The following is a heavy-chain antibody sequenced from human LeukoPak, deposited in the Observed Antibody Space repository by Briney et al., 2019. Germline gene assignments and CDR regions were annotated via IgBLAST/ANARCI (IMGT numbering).Heavy chain of an antibody. CDR2: INPNSADT. D-gene: IGHD2-2*01. J-gene: IGHJ6*02. CDR3: AGNLDIVVIRAALRHYGMDV. V-gene: IGHV1-2*02. Sequence: GASVKVSCKASGYMFTGYYIHWVRQAPGQGLEWMGFINPNSADTNYGQTFQGRVTMTTETSTRTTYMEMRSLRSDDTAVYYCAGNLDIVVIRAALRHYGMDVWGQGTTVTVSS. CDR1: GYMFTGYY.